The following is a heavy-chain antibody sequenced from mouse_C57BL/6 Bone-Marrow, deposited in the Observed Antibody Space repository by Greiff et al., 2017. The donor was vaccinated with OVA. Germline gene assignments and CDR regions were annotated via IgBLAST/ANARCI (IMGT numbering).Heavy chain of an antibody. D-gene: IGHD2-4*01. CDR2: ISDGGSYT. Sequence: EVQLVESGGGLVKPGGSLKLSCAASGFTFSSYAMSWVRQTPEKRLEWVATISDGGSYTYYPDNVKGRFTISRDNAKNNLYLQMSHLKSEDTSMYYCAKERNDDDAMDYWGQGTSVTVSS. CDR1: GFTFSSYA. V-gene: IGHV5-4*01. J-gene: IGHJ4*01. CDR3: AKERNDDDAMDY.